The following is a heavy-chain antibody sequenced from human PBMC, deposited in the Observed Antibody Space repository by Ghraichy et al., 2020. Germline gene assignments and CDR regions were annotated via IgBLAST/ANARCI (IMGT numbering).Heavy chain of an antibody. CDR2: IYHNGST. V-gene: IGHV4-38-2*02. D-gene: IGHD3-10*01. Sequence: SETLSLTCSVSGYSISSGYYYCGIRQPPGEGLEVIGSIYHNGSTYYNTSLKSRFTISVDTSKNQLSLKLSSVIAADTAVYYCARDRLVGSGSYHFDYWGQGTLVTVSS. CDR3: ARDRLVGSGSYHFDY. J-gene: IGHJ4*02. CDR1: GYSISSGYY.